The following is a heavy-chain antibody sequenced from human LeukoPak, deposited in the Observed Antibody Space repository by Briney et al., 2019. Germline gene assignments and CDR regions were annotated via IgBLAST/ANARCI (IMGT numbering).Heavy chain of an antibody. D-gene: IGHD2-8*01. CDR1: GGSISSYY. Sequence: SETLSLTCTVSGGSISSYYWSWVRQPPGKGLEWIGFIYYSGITDYNPSLKSRVTISVDTSKNQFSLKLTSVTAADTAVYYCASLPYCTNGVCYDYWGQGTLVTVSS. CDR2: IYYSGIT. V-gene: IGHV4-59*01. CDR3: ASLPYCTNGVCYDY. J-gene: IGHJ4*02.